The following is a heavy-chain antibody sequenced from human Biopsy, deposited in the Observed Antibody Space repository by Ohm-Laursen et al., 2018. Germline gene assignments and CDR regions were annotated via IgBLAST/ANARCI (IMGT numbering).Heavy chain of an antibody. CDR2: IYYNGNT. CDR3: AASPSYMIFDF. V-gene: IGHV4-61*01. D-gene: IGHD3-16*01. J-gene: IGHJ4*02. CDR1: GGSVRSLSYY. Sequence: TLSLTCSVSGGSVRSLSYYWSWVRQSPGKGLDWIGHIYYNGNTKYDPSLKSRVTISLDTSKNQVSLKLNSVTAADRAVYYCAASPSYMIFDFWGQGTSVTVS.